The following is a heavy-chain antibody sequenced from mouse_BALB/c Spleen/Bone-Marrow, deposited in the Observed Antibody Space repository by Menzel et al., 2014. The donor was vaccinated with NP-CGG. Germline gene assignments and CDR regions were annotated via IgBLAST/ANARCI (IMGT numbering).Heavy chain of an antibody. V-gene: IGHV1-74*01. CDR2: IDPSDSET. J-gene: IGHJ3*01. CDR1: SYTFTDYW. Sequence: QVQLQQSGAELVKPGGPVKLSCKASSYTFTDYWMNWVKQTPGRGLEWIARIDPSDSETYYHQNVKDKFTLSVDNSSTTACIHHSNLTYEDSTVYYCAGTDYWGQGTLVTVSA. CDR3: AGTDY. D-gene: IGHD4-1*01.